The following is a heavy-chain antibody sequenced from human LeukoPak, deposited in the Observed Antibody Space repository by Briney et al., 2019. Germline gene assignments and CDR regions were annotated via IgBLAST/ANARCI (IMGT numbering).Heavy chain of an antibody. CDR1: GGSFSGYY. V-gene: IGHV4-34*01. Sequence: SETLSLTCAVYGGSFSGYYWTWIRKTPEKGLEWIGEMNPSGSTNYNPSLKSRVTISVDTSTNPFSLELSSVTAADTAVYYCARGRQDVTMIVVVMTAISYYLDVWGKGTTVTVS. J-gene: IGHJ6*03. CDR2: MNPSGST. CDR3: ARGRQDVTMIVVVMTAISYYLDV. D-gene: IGHD3-22*01.